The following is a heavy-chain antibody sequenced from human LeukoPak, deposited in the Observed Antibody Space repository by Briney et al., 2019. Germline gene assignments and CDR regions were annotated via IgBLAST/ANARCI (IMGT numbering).Heavy chain of an antibody. J-gene: IGHJ5*02. V-gene: IGHV3-23*01. Sequence: GGSLRLSCAASGFTFSSYAMSWVRQASGKGLEWVSAISGSGGSTYYADSVKGRFTISRDNSKNTLYLQMNSLRAEDTAVYYCAKDSTSRAKPNWFDPWGQGTLVTVSS. CDR1: GFTFSSYA. CDR3: AKDSTSRAKPNWFDP. D-gene: IGHD2-2*01. CDR2: ISGSGGST.